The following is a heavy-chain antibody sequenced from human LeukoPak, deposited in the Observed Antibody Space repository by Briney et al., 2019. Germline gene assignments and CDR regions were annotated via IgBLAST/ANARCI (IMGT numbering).Heavy chain of an antibody. V-gene: IGHV3-20*01. CDR1: GFTFDDYG. J-gene: IGHJ4*02. CDR3: ARGAYCGGDCLNYFDY. D-gene: IGHD2-21*02. CDR2: INWNGGST. Sequence: GSLRLSCAASGFTFDDYGMSWVRQAPGKGLEWVSGINWNGGSTGYADSVKGRFTISRDNAKNSLYLQMNSLRVEDTALYHCARGAYCGGDCLNYFDYWGQGTLVTVSS.